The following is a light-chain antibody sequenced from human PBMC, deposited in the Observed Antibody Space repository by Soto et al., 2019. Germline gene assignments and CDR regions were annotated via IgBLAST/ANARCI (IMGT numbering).Light chain of an antibody. Sequence: QSALTQPASVSGSPGQSITISCTGTSSDVGIYNLVSWYQQHPGKAPKLMIYEVTKRPSGVSNRFSGSKSGNAASLAISGLQAEDESDYYCCSYAGTSYVFXTGTKVTVL. CDR1: SSDVGIYNL. J-gene: IGLJ1*01. CDR3: CSYAGTSYV. V-gene: IGLV2-23*02. CDR2: EVT.